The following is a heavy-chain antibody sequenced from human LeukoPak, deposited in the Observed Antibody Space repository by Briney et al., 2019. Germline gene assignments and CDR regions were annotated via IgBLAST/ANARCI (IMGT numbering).Heavy chain of an antibody. J-gene: IGHJ5*02. V-gene: IGHV2-5*02. D-gene: IGHD3-3*01. CDR3: AHQRFTLFGVLKGNRFGAFDP. CDR1: GFSLSTSGVG. CDR2: IYWDDNK. Sequence: SGPTLVNPTQTLTLTCSFSGFSLSTSGVGVGWIRQPPGKALEWLAFIYWDDNKRYSPALQSRLTITKDTSKNQVVLTTTNMDPVDTATYYCAHQRFTLFGVLKGNRFGAFDPWGQGTLVTVSS.